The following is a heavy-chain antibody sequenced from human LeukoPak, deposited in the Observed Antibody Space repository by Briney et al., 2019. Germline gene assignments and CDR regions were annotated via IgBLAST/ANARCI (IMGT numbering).Heavy chain of an antibody. Sequence: SETLSLTCTVSGGSISSYYWSWIRQPPGKGLEWIGYIYYSGSTNYNPSLKSRVTISVDTSKNQFSLKLSSVTAADTAVYYCARGGPSGYYYLFHYWAQGTLVTVSS. D-gene: IGHD3-3*01. J-gene: IGHJ4*02. CDR1: GGSISSYY. CDR3: ARGGPSGYYYLFHY. V-gene: IGHV4-59*01. CDR2: IYYSGST.